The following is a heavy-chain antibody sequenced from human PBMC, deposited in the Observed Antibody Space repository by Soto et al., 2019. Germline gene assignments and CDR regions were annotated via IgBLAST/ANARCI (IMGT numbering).Heavy chain of an antibody. CDR2: ISYDGSNE. D-gene: IGHD3-3*01. CDR3: AKDRSFYDFWGGFDY. J-gene: IGHJ4*02. V-gene: IGHV3-30*18. Sequence: QVQLVESGGGVVQPGRSLRLSCAASGFTFSIHGMNWVRQAPGKGLEWVAIISYDGSNEYYADSVKGRFTISRDNSRSTLYLQMNSLGTEDTAVYYCAKDRSFYDFWGGFDYWGQGTLVTVSS. CDR1: GFTFSIHG.